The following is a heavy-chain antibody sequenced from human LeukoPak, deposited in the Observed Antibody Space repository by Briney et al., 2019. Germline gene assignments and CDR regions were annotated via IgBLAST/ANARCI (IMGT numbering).Heavy chain of an antibody. J-gene: IGHJ4*02. Sequence: GASVKVSCKASGYTFTSYGISWVLQAPGQGLAWVGWISTYNGNTNYGQTLQGRVTMATDTSTSTAYMELRSLTSDDTAVYYCARWGGATTPSDYWGQGTLVTVSS. CDR2: ISTYNGNT. CDR1: GYTFTSYG. D-gene: IGHD1-26*01. V-gene: IGHV1-18*01. CDR3: ARWGGATTPSDY.